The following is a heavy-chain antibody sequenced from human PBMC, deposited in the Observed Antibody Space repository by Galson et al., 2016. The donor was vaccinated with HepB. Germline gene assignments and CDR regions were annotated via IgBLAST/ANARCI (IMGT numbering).Heavy chain of an antibody. D-gene: IGHD3-9*01. CDR3: ARLPDWSFDS. Sequence: ETLSLTCSVSNGSIISNSYYWGWIRQPPGKGLEWIANIFYRGSTFYNPSLKSRVTISIDTSRNQFSLRLRSVTAADTAIYYCARLPDWSFDSWGQGTLVIVSA. J-gene: IGHJ4*02. CDR2: IFYRGST. V-gene: IGHV4-39*01. CDR1: NGSIISNSYY.